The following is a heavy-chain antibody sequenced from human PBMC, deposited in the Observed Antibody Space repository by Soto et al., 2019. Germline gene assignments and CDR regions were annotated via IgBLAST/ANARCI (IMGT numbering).Heavy chain of an antibody. J-gene: IGHJ4*02. CDR1: GGSFSGYY. D-gene: IGHD2-15*01. Sequence: QVQLQQWGAGLLKPSETLSLTCAVYGGSFSGYYWSWIRQPPGKGLAWIGEINHSGSTNYNPSLKSRPTISVDTPKDHFSLELSSVTAADTAVYYCARAAPRYCSGGSCYSGGDYWGQGALVTVSS. CDR3: ARAAPRYCSGGSCYSGGDY. V-gene: IGHV4-34*01. CDR2: INHSGST.